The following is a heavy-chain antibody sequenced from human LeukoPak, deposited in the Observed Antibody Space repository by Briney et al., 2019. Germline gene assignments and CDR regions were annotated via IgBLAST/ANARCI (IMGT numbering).Heavy chain of an antibody. Sequence: PGGSLRLSCAASGFTFSSTWMSWVRQAPGKGLEWVGRIKRNIDGGTTDYAAPVNGRFTISRDDSKNTLYLQMNSLKTEDTAVYYCVTGLGRTDHDCWGQGTLVTVSS. D-gene: IGHD1-1*01. CDR1: GFTFSSTW. CDR2: IKRNIDGGTT. J-gene: IGHJ4*02. CDR3: VTGLGRTDHDC. V-gene: IGHV3-15*01.